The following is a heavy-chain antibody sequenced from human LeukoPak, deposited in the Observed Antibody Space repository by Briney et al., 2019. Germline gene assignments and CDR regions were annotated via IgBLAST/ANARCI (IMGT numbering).Heavy chain of an antibody. J-gene: IGHJ3*02. Sequence: PGGSLRLSCAASGFTFSSYRMTWVRQAPGKGLEWVSSISGTSTYIYYLDSVKGRFTISRDNARNSLFLQLNSLRAEDTAVYYCARPRTMTTVTNDAFDIWGLGTMVTVSS. CDR1: GFTFSSYR. CDR2: ISGTSTYI. CDR3: ARPRTMTTVTNDAFDI. V-gene: IGHV3-21*01. D-gene: IGHD4-17*01.